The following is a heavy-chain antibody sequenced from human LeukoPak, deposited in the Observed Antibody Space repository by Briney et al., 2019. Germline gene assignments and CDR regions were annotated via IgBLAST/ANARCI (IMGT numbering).Heavy chain of an antibody. CDR1: GGSFSGYY. CDR3: ARVPPIDDSSGYYHDAFDI. V-gene: IGHV4-34*01. J-gene: IGHJ3*02. CDR2: INHSGST. D-gene: IGHD3-22*01. Sequence: PSETLPLTCAVYGGSFSGYYWSWIRQPPGKGLEWIGEINHSGSTNYNPSLKSRVTISVDTSKNQFSLKLSSVTAADTAVYYCARVPPIDDSSGYYHDAFDIWGQGTMVTVSS.